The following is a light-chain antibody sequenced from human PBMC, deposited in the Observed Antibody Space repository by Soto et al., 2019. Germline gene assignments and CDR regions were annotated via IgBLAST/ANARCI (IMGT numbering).Light chain of an antibody. Sequence: ESVMTQSPSTVSVTPGERATLSCRASQSVSNNLAWYQQKLGQAPRLLIYGASTRATGIPARFSGSGSGTEFTLTISCLQSEDFVVYYCQQYNNWPRTFGQGTKVDIK. V-gene: IGKV3D-15*01. CDR1: QSVSNN. CDR2: GAS. CDR3: QQYNNWPRT. J-gene: IGKJ1*01.